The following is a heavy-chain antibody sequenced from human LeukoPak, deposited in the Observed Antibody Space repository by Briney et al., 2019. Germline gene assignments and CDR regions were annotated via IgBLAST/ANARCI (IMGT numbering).Heavy chain of an antibody. CDR1: GYTLTELS. CDR2: FDPEDGET. V-gene: IGHV1-24*01. CDR3: ARSVAVAGHFDY. J-gene: IGHJ4*02. Sequence: ASVKVSCKVSGYTLTELSMHWVRQAPGKGLEWMGGFDPEDGETIYAQKFQGRVTMTEDTSTDTAYMELSSLRSEDTAVYYCARSVAVAGHFDYWGQGTLVTVSS. D-gene: IGHD6-19*01.